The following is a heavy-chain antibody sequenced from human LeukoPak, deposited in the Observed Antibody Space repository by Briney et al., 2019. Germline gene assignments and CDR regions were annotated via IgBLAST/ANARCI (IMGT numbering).Heavy chain of an antibody. CDR1: GYTFTGYY. CDR3: ACLVGATKEDY. J-gene: IGHJ4*02. CDR2: INSNSGDT. D-gene: IGHD1-26*01. Sequence: ASVKVSCKASGYTFTGYYMHWVRQAPGQGLEWMGWINSNSGDTNYAQKFQGRVTMTRDTSISTAYMELSSLRSEDTAVYYCACLVGATKEDYWGQGTLVTVSS. V-gene: IGHV1-2*02.